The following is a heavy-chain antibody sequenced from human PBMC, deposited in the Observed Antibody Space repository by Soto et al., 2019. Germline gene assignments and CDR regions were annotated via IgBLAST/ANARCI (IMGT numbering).Heavy chain of an antibody. CDR3: ARMRDSSSWYWFDP. Sequence: PSETLSLTCAVSGGSISIYYWSWIRQPAGKGLEWIGRIYTSGSTNYNPSLKSRVTMSVDTSKNQFSLKLSSVTAADTAVYYCARMRDSSSWYWFDPWGQGTLVTVSS. CDR2: IYTSGST. D-gene: IGHD6-13*01. V-gene: IGHV4-4*07. J-gene: IGHJ5*02. CDR1: GGSISIYY.